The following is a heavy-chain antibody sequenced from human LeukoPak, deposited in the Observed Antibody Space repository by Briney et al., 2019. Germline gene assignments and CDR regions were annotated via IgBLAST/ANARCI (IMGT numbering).Heavy chain of an antibody. V-gene: IGHV4-59*08. CDR3: ARVIRGDSSGWYWFDP. J-gene: IGHJ5*02. Sequence: SETLSLTCTVSGGSISSYYWSWIRQPPGKGLEWIGYIYYSGSTNYNPSLKSRVTISVDTSKNQFSLRLSSVTAADTAVYYCARVIRGDSSGWYWFDPWGQGTLVTVSS. CDR1: GGSISSYY. CDR2: IYYSGST. D-gene: IGHD6-19*01.